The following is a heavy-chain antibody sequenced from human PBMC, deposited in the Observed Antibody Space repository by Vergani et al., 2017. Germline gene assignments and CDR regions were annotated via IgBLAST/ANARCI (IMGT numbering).Heavy chain of an antibody. CDR2: IKQDGSEK. CDR1: GFTFSSYW. J-gene: IGHJ4*02. Sequence: EVQLVESGGGLVQPGGSLRLSCAASGFTFSSYWMSWVRQAPGKGLEWVANIKQDGSEKYYVDSVMGRFPISRDNAKNSLYLQMNSLRAEDTAVYYFARDPGSSGWYGDYWGQGTLVTVSS. CDR3: ARDPGSSGWYGDY. V-gene: IGHV3-7*01. D-gene: IGHD6-19*01.